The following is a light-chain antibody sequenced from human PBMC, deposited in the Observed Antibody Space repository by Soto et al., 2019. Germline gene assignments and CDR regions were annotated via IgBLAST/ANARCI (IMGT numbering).Light chain of an antibody. CDR2: EVS. J-gene: IGLJ1*01. CDR3: CSYARSSTYV. Sequence: QSVLTQPAAVSGSPGQSITISCTGTISDIGLYNYVSWFQQHPGKAPKLVIYEVSNRPSGVSDRFSGCKSDNTASLTISGLQAEDEAHYYCCSYARSSTYVFGTGTKGTVL. V-gene: IGLV2-23*02. CDR1: ISDIGLYNY.